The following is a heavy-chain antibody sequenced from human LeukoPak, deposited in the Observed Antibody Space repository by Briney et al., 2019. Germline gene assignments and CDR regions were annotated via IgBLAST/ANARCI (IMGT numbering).Heavy chain of an antibody. V-gene: IGHV3-21*01. D-gene: IGHD3-9*01. CDR3: ARDSADDILTGYPNFDY. CDR1: GFTFSSYS. CDR2: ISSSSSYI. J-gene: IGHJ4*02. Sequence: PGGSLRLSCAASGFTFSSYSMNWVRQAPGKGLEWVSSISSSSSYIYYADSVKGRFTISRDNAKNSLYLQMNSLRAEDTAVYYCARDSADDILTGYPNFDYWGQGTLVTVSS.